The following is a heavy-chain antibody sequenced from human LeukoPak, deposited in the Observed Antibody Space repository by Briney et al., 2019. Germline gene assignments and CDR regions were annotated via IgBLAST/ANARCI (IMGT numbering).Heavy chain of an antibody. CDR1: GYTFTGYY. J-gene: IGHJ3*02. CDR2: INPNSGGT. D-gene: IGHD6-13*01. CDR3: ASDIIASDAFDI. V-gene: IGHV1-2*02. Sequence: ASVKVFCKASGYTFTGYYMHWVRQAPGQGLEWMGWINPNSGGTNYAQKFQGRVTMTRDTSISTAYMELSRLRSDDTAVYYCASDIIASDAFDIWGQGTMVTVSS.